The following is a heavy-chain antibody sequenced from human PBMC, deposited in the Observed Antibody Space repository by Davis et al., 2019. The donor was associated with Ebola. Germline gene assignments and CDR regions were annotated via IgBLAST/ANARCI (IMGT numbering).Heavy chain of an antibody. CDR2: SYYIGST. D-gene: IGHD5-18*01. V-gene: IGHV4-59*08. CDR1: AGSISSYY. CDR3: ARHAVVEAAMVPSYWYFDL. J-gene: IGHJ2*01. Sequence: MPSETLSLTCTLSAGSISSYYWSCLRQPPGQGLEWNGYSYYIGSTNYNPSLKSRVTISVDTSKNQFSLNLSSVTDADTAVYYCARHAVVEAAMVPSYWYFDLGGRGTLVTVSS.